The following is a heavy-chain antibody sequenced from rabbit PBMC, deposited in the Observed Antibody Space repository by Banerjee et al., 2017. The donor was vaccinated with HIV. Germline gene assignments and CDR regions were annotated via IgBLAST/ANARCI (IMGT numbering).Heavy chain of an antibody. V-gene: IGHV1S45*01. CDR3: ARNYVNAFDP. D-gene: IGHD1-1*01. CDR2: IDTNDGDT. Sequence: QQQLVESGGGLVKPEGSLTLTCTASGFSFSSSYWMCWVRQAPGKGLEWIACIDTNDGDTDYANWPKGRFTISKTSSTTVTLQMTSLTAADTATYFCARNYVNAFDPWGPGTL. J-gene: IGHJ2*01. CDR1: GFSFSSSYW.